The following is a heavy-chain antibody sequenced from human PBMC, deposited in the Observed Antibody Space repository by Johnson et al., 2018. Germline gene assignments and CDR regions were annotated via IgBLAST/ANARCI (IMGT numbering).Heavy chain of an antibody. CDR3: ARLPYGDYAREGNPDAFDI. CDR1: GFTFSSYG. J-gene: IGHJ3*02. D-gene: IGHD4-17*01. Sequence: QVQLVESGGGVVQPGRSLRLSCAASGFTFSSYGMHWVRQAPGKGLEWVAVIWYDGSNKYYADSVKGRFTISRDNSKNTLYLQMNSLRAEDTAVYYWARLPYGDYAREGNPDAFDIWGQGTMVTVSS. CDR2: IWYDGSNK. V-gene: IGHV3-33*01.